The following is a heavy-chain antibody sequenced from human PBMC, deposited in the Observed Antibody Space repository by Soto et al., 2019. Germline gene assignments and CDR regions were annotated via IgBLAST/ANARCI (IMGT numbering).Heavy chain of an antibody. CDR3: AKRLGSSSNHDYYDY. J-gene: IGHJ4*02. CDR2: IIPILGIA. D-gene: IGHD6-6*01. V-gene: IGHV1-69*02. CDR1: GGTFSSYT. Sequence: ASVKVSCKASGGTFSSYTISWVRQAPGQGLEWMGRIIPILGIANYAQKFQGRVTITADKSTSTAYMELSSLRSEDTAVHYCAKRLGSSSNHDYYDYWGQGTLVTVS.